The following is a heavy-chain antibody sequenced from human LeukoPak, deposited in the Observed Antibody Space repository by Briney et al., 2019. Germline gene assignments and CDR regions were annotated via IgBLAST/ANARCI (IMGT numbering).Heavy chain of an antibody. V-gene: IGHV3-53*01. Sequence: GGSLRLSCAASGFTVSSNYMSWVRQAPGKGLEWVSVIYSGGSTYYADSVKGRFTISRDNSKNTLYLQMNSLRAEDTAVYYCAREVGYCSGGSCYGPVGYMDVWGKGTTVTVSS. J-gene: IGHJ6*03. CDR2: IYSGGST. CDR1: GFTVSSNY. D-gene: IGHD2-15*01. CDR3: AREVGYCSGGSCYGPVGYMDV.